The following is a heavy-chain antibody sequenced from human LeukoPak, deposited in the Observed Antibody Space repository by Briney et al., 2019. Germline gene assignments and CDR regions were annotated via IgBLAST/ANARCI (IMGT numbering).Heavy chain of an antibody. Sequence: GGSLRLSCTASAFTFTDYYMTWIRQAPGKGLEWLSYISTSGDTVSYADSVKGRFTISRDNAKNTLYLQIASLRAEDTAIYFCARDRQFKLHDPWGQGILVTVSS. CDR2: ISTSGDTV. V-gene: IGHV3-11*01. D-gene: IGHD5-24*01. J-gene: IGHJ5*02. CDR3: ARDRQFKLHDP. CDR1: AFTFTDYY.